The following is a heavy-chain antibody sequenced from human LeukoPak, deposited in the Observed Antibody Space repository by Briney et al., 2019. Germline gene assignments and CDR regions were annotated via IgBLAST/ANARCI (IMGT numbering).Heavy chain of an antibody. CDR2: ISSSSSYI. CDR3: ARDRGWLQGIDFDY. V-gene: IGHV3-21*01. J-gene: IGHJ4*02. D-gene: IGHD5-12*01. CDR1: GFTFSSYS. Sequence: GGSLRPSCAASGFTFSSYSMNWVRQAPGKGLEWVSSISSSSSYIYYADSVKGRFTISRDNAKNSLYLQMNSLRAEDTAVYYCARDRGWLQGIDFDYWGQGTLVTVSS.